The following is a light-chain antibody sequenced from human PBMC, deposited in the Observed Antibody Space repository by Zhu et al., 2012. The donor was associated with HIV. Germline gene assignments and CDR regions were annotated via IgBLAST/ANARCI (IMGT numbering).Light chain of an antibody. Sequence: EVVLTQSPATLSLSPGERATLSCRASQSVSSYLAWYQQKLGQAPRLLIYDTSNRATGIPARFSGSGSGIDFTLSISSLEPEDFEVYYCQQRSNWPYTFGQGTKLEIK. J-gene: IGKJ2*01. CDR1: QSVSSY. CDR2: DTS. CDR3: QQRSNWPYT. V-gene: IGKV3-11*01.